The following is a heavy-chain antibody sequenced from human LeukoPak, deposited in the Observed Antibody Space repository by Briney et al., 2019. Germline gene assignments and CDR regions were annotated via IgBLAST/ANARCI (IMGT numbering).Heavy chain of an antibody. CDR2: IRYDGSNK. CDR3: AKRKKIFGNQNWYFDL. J-gene: IGHJ2*01. CDR1: GFTFSSYG. Sequence: GGSLRLSCAASGFTFSSYGMHWVRQAPGKGLEWVAFIRYDGSNKYYADSVKGRFTISRDNSKNTLYLQMNSLRAEDTAVYYCAKRKKIFGNQNWYFDLWGRGTLVTVSS. D-gene: IGHD3-3*01. V-gene: IGHV3-30*02.